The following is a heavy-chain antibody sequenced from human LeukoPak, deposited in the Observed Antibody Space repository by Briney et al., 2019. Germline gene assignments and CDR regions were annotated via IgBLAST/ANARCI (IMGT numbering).Heavy chain of an antibody. CDR1: GGTFSSYA. V-gene: IGHV1-69*05. CDR3: ARSMPCSSTSCYTGEGYYYYMDV. J-gene: IGHJ6*03. CDR2: IIPIFGTA. D-gene: IGHD2-2*02. Sequence: SVKVSCKASGGTFSSYAISWVRQAPGQGLEWMGGIIPIFGTAIYAQKFQGRVTITTDESTSTAYMELSSLRSEDTAVYYCARSMPCSSTSCYTGEGYYYYMDVWGKGTTVTVSS.